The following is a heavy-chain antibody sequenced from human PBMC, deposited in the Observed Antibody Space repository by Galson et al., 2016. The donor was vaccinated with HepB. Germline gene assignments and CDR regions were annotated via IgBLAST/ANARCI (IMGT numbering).Heavy chain of an antibody. V-gene: IGHV3-23*01. CDR3: AKNESNYFAS. Sequence: MSWVRQAPGKGLEWVSSISLSGSRTYYADSVKGRFTISRDNSRDILFLDLNSLRLDDTAVYFCAKNESNYFASWGHGTLVTVSS. D-gene: IGHD6-6*01. CDR2: ISLSGSRT. J-gene: IGHJ4*01.